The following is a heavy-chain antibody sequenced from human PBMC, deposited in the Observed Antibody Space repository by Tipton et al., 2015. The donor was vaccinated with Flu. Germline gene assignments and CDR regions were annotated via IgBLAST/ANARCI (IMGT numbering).Heavy chain of an antibody. CDR3: ARTTYYYGSGSSDY. CDR2: IYTSGNT. V-gene: IGHV4-61*02. J-gene: IGHJ4*02. CDR1: GASISRSTTYY. Sequence: GLVKPSQTLSLTCSVSGASISRSTTYYWSWIRQPAGKGLEWIGRIYTSGNTNYNPSLKSRVTISVDTSKNQFSLKLSSVTAADTAVYYCARTTYYYGSGSSDYWGQGTLVTVSS. D-gene: IGHD3-10*01.